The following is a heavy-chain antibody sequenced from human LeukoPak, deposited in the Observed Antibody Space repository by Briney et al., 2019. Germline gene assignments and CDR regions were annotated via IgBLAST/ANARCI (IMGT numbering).Heavy chain of an antibody. V-gene: IGHV3-66*01. Sequence: GGSLRLSCAASGFTVSSKYMSWVRQAPGKGLEWVSVIYSGGTTYYADSVKGRFTISRDNSKNTLYFQMNSLRAEDTAVYYCARGYRTYYFDYWGQGTLVTVSS. J-gene: IGHJ4*02. CDR3: ARGYRTYYFDY. CDR2: IYSGGTT. CDR1: GFTVSSKY. D-gene: IGHD2-2*02.